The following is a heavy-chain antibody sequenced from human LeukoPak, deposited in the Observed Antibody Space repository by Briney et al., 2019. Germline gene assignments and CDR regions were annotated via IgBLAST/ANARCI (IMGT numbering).Heavy chain of an antibody. Sequence: KYGESLKISCKGSGYSFTSYWIGWVRQMPGKGLEWMGIIYPGDSDTRYSPSFQGQVTISTDKSLSTAYLQWSSLEASDTAMYYCARLFGGSWYTLYFDYWGQGTLVTVSS. CDR3: ARLFGGSWYTLYFDY. J-gene: IGHJ4*02. V-gene: IGHV5-51*01. CDR1: GYSFTSYW. CDR2: IYPGDSDT. D-gene: IGHD6-13*01.